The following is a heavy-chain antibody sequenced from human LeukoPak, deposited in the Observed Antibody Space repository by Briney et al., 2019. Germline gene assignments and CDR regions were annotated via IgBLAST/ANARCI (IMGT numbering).Heavy chain of an antibody. CDR3: ARGMWFDTLFSAFDV. J-gene: IGHJ3*01. CDR1: GDSISSRNW. CDR2: IFHTGST. D-gene: IGHD3-10*01. V-gene: IGHV4-4*03. Sequence: PETLSLTCSVSGDSISSRNWWTWVRQTPEKGLEWIGEIFHTGSTNYNLSVEGRVTISIDKSRNHFSLMLTSVTAADTALYYCARGMWFDTLFSAFDVWGQGTMVSVSS.